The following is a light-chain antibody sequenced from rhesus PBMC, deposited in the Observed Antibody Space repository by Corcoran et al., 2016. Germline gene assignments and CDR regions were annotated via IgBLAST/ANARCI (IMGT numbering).Light chain of an antibody. CDR1: QGISSW. CDR2: KAS. J-gene: IGKJ2*01. V-gene: IGKV1-22*01. Sequence: DIQMTQSPSSLSVSVGDTVTITCRASQGISSWLAWYQQKPGKAPKLLIYKASILQSGVPSRFSGRGSGTDLTLTISSLQSEDFATYYCQQYSSRPYSFGQGTKVEIK. CDR3: QQYSSRPYS.